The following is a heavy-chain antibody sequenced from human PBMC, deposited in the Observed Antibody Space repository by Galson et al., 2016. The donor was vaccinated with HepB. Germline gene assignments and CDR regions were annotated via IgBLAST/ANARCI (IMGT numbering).Heavy chain of an antibody. CDR2: IYPGDSDT. V-gene: IGHV5-51*01. J-gene: IGHJ4*02. D-gene: IGHD2-15*01. CDR3: ARLPRALVVGAATEYRYFDY. Sequence: QSGAEVKKPGESLKISCKGSGYSFTSYWIGWVRQMPGKGLEWMGIIYPGDSDTRYSPSFQGQVTISADKSISTAYLQWSSLKASDTAMYYCARLPRALVVGAATEYRYFDYWGQGTLVTVSS. CDR1: GYSFTSYW.